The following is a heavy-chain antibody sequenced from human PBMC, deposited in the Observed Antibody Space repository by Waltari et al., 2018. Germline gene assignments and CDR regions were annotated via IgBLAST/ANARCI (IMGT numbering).Heavy chain of an antibody. CDR3: AKAYTGSYYDY. CDR2: ISASGGST. CDR1: GFTFNDYA. Sequence: EVQLLESGGGLVQPGGSLRLSCAASGFTFNDYAMNWVRQAPGKWLEWVSTISASGGSTYYADSVKGRFTISRDNSKSTLYLQMSSLRAEDTAVYYCAKAYTGSYYDYWGQGTLVTVSS. D-gene: IGHD1-26*01. J-gene: IGHJ4*02. V-gene: IGHV3-23*01.